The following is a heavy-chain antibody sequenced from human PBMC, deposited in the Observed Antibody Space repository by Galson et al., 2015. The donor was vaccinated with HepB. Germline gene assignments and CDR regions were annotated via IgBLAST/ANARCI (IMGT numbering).Heavy chain of an antibody. D-gene: IGHD3-22*01. CDR3: AKVGYSPDYYDSSGPGEGWFDP. CDR1: GYTFTSYA. Sequence: SVKVSCKASGYTFTSYAMHWVRQAPGQRLEWMGWINAGNGNTKYSQKFQGRVTITRDTSASTAYMELSSLRSEDTAVYYCAKVGYSPDYYDSSGPGEGWFDPWGQGTLVTVSS. CDR2: INAGNGNT. J-gene: IGHJ5*02. V-gene: IGHV1-3*01.